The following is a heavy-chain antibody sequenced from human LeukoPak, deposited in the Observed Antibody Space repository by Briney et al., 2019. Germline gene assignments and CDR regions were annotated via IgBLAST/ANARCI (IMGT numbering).Heavy chain of an antibody. D-gene: IGHD2-2*01. CDR2: IYSGGST. CDR1: GFTVSSNY. CDR3: ARASTDVYCSSTSCVTDY. V-gene: IGHV3-66*01. J-gene: IGHJ4*02. Sequence: PGGSLRLSCAASGFTVSSNYMSWVRQAPGKGLEWVSVIYSGGSTYYADSVKGRFTISRDNSKNTLYLQMNSLRAEDTAVYYCARASTDVYCSSTSCVTDYWGQGTLVTVSS.